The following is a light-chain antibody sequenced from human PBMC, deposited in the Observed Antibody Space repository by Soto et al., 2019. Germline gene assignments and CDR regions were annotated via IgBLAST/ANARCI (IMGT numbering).Light chain of an antibody. V-gene: IGKV3-20*01. CDR2: GVS. CDR3: QQFSA. CDR1: QSVSVNY. J-gene: IGKJ1*01. Sequence: EIVLTQSPGTLSLSPGERATLSCRTGQSVSVNYLIWYQQKPGQPPRLLIYGVSSRATGIPDRFSGSGSGTDFTLTISRLEPEDFAVYYCQQFSAFGQGTKVELK.